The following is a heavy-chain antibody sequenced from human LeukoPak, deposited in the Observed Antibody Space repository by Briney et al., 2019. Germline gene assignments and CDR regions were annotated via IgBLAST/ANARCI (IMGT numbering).Heavy chain of an antibody. J-gene: IGHJ1*01. CDR3: AKDRHLEGELQYFQH. D-gene: IGHD1-26*01. CDR1: GFTFSSYG. Sequence: GGSLRLSCAASGFTFSSYGMHWVRQAPGKGLEWVAFIRYDGSNKYYADSVKGRFTISRDNSKNTLYLQMNSLRAEDTAVYYCAKDRHLEGELQYFQHWGQGTLVTVSS. CDR2: IRYDGSNK. V-gene: IGHV3-30*02.